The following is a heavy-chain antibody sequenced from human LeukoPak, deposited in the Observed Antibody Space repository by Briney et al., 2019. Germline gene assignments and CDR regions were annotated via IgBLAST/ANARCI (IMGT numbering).Heavy chain of an antibody. V-gene: IGHV4-4*02. CDR2: IYHSGST. D-gene: IGHD3-9*01. CDR1: GGSISSSNW. Sequence: TSSETLSLTCAVSGGSISSSNWWSWVRQPPGKGLEWIGEIYHSGSTNYNPSLKSRVTISVDKSKNQFSLKLSSVTAADTAVYYCARIYYDILTGYLRGAFDIWGQGTMVTVSS. CDR3: ARIYYDILTGYLRGAFDI. J-gene: IGHJ3*02.